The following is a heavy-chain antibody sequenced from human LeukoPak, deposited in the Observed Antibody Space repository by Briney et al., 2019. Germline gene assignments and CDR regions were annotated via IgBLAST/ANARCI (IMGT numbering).Heavy chain of an antibody. V-gene: IGHV4-4*07. Sequence: SETLSLTCTVSGGSISSYYWSWIRQPAGKGPEWIGRIYTSGSTNYNPSLKSRVTMSVDTSKNQFSLKLSSVTAADTAVYYCARGGRYGSGSYVDYWGQGTLVTVSS. CDR2: IYTSGST. D-gene: IGHD3-10*01. CDR3: ARGGRYGSGSYVDY. CDR1: GGSISSYY. J-gene: IGHJ4*02.